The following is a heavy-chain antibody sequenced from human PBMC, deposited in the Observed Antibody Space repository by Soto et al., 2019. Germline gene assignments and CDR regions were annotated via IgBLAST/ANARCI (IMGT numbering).Heavy chain of an antibody. V-gene: IGHV3-30*18. CDR1: GFTFSSYG. CDR2: ISYDGSNK. Sequence: GGSLRLSCAASGFTFSSYGMHWVRQAPGKGLEWVAVISYDGSNKYYADSVKGRFTISRDNSKNTLYLQMNSLRAEDTAVYYCAKDGAYKGDHYYYYYMDVWGKGTTVTVSS. D-gene: IGHD3-16*01. J-gene: IGHJ6*03. CDR3: AKDGAYKGDHYYYYYMDV.